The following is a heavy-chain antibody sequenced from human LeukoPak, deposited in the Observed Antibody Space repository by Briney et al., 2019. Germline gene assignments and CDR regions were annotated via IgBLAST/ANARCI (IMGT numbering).Heavy chain of an antibody. Sequence: PSETLSLTCTVSGGSISSGSYFWSWIRQPAGKGLEWIGRIYTSGSTNYNPSLKSRVTMSVDTSKNQFSLKLSSVTAADTAVYYCARDRRRGQQLVFDAFDIWGQGTMVTVSS. CDR3: ARDRRRGQQLVFDAFDI. J-gene: IGHJ3*02. D-gene: IGHD6-13*01. CDR2: IYTSGST. V-gene: IGHV4-61*02. CDR1: GGSISSGSYF.